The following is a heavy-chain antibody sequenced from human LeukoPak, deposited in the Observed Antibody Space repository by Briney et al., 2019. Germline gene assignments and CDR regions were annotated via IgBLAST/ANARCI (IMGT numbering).Heavy chain of an antibody. CDR2: IYYSGST. V-gene: IGHV4-59*01. Sequence: SETLSLTCTVSGGSISSYYWSWIRQPPGKGLEWIGYIYYSGSTNYNPSLKSRVAISVDTSKNQFSLKLSSVTAADTAVYYCAREEYSGSYSFWGQGTLVTVSS. CDR3: AREEYSGSYSF. D-gene: IGHD1-26*01. J-gene: IGHJ4*02. CDR1: GGSISSYY.